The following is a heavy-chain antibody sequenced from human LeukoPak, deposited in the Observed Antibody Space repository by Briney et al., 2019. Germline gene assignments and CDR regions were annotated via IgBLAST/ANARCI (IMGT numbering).Heavy chain of an antibody. CDR1: GGTFSSYA. D-gene: IGHD3-10*01. CDR3: AREPHFTMVRGVIVYYFDY. J-gene: IGHJ4*02. CDR2: VIPILGIA. Sequence: ASVKVSCKASGGTFSSYAISWVRQAPGQGLEWMGRVIPILGIANYAQKFQGRVTITADKSTSTAYMELSSLRSEDTAVYYCAREPHFTMVRGVIVYYFDYWGQGTLVTVSS. V-gene: IGHV1-69*04.